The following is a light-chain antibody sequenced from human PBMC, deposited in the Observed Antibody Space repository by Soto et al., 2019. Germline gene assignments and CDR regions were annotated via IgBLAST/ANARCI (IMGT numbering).Light chain of an antibody. CDR3: SSYTSSSTL. CDR2: DVS. J-gene: IGLJ1*01. Sequence: QSALTQPASVSGSPGQSITISCTGTSSDVGGYNYVSWYQQHQGKAPKLMIYDVSNRPSGVSNRFSGSKSGNTASLTISGLQAEDEANYYCSSYTSSSTLFGTGTKLTVL. V-gene: IGLV2-14*01. CDR1: SSDVGGYNY.